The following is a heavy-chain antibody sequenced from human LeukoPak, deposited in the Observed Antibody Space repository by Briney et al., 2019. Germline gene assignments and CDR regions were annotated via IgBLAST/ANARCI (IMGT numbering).Heavy chain of an antibody. CDR3: ARDPLYGSGSDHNVWVFDY. V-gene: IGHV1-2*02. Sequence: ASVKVSCMTSGYSFTDYYVHWVRQAPGQGLEWMGWINPNTGATNHAQKFQGRVTMTWDTSIATAYMELSSLTSDDTAVFFCARDPLYGSGSDHNVWVFDYWGQEPWSPSP. CDR2: INPNTGAT. J-gene: IGHJ4*01. D-gene: IGHD3-10*01. CDR1: GYSFTDYY.